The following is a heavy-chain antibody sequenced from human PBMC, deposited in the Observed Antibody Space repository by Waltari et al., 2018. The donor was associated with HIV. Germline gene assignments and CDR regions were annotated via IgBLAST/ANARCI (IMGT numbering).Heavy chain of an antibody. CDR2: ISYDRSTK. CDR1: GFTFNNHG. CDR3: AKDRACFQVGYSII. D-gene: IGHD5-12*01. J-gene: IGHJ4*02. V-gene: IGHV3-30*18. Sequence: VQLVESGGGVVQTGRSLRLSCAASGFTFNNHGIHWVRQAPGKGLEWVAVISYDRSTKDYADSVKGRFTISRDNSKKAVYLQMNSLRAEDTAVYYCAKDRACFQVGYSIIWGQGTLVTVSS.